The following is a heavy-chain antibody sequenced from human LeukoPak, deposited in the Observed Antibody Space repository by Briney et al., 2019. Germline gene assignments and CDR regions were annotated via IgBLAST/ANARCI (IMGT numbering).Heavy chain of an antibody. D-gene: IGHD5-18*01. Sequence: SETLSLTCAVSGGSISSGGYSWSWIRQPPGKGLEWIGYIYHSGSTYYNPSLKSRVTISVDRSKNQFSLKLSSVTAADTAVYYCARVSDTAMVYYFGYWGQGTLVTVSS. CDR2: IYHSGST. CDR3: ARVSDTAMVYYFGY. J-gene: IGHJ4*02. V-gene: IGHV4-30-2*01. CDR1: GGSISSGGYS.